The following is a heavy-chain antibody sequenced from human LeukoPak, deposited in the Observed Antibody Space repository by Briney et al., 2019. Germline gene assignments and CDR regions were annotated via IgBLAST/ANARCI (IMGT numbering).Heavy chain of an antibody. CDR2: ISAYNGNT. Sequence: ASVKVSCKASGGTFSSYAISWVRQAPGQGLEWMGWISAYNGNTNYAQKLQGRVTMTTDTSTSTAYMELRSLRSDDTAVYYCARGASLPLYYDSSGYYQLPDYWGQGTLVTVSS. J-gene: IGHJ4*02. D-gene: IGHD3-22*01. CDR1: GGTFSSYA. V-gene: IGHV1-18*01. CDR3: ARGASLPLYYDSSGYYQLPDY.